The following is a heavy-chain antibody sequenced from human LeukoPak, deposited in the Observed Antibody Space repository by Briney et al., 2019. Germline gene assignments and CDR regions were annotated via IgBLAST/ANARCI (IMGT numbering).Heavy chain of an antibody. Sequence: GGSLRLSCAASGFPFNTYEMDWVRQAPGKGLEWVASIRQDGGEKSYVDSVKGRFTISRDNTKSSLYLQINSLRAEDTAVYYCARDGTAAGLYFDLWGQGTLVTVSS. CDR1: GFPFNTYE. D-gene: IGHD6-13*01. V-gene: IGHV3-7*01. J-gene: IGHJ4*01. CDR2: IRQDGGEK. CDR3: ARDGTAAGLYFDL.